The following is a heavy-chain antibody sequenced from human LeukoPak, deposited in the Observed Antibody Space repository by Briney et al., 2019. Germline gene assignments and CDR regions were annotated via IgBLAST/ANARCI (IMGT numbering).Heavy chain of an antibody. CDR3: AKDRRYYGSGSPEGFDL. V-gene: IGHV1-8*03. CDR2: VNPYSGNT. CDR1: GYTFTNYD. J-gene: IGHJ3*01. D-gene: IGHD3-10*01. Sequence: EASVKVSCKASGYTFTNYDINWVRQATGQGLEWVGWVNPYSGNTGYAQKFQGRVTITRNTAISTAYMELSSLTSEDTAVYYCAKDRRYYGSGSPEGFDLWGQGTMVTVSS.